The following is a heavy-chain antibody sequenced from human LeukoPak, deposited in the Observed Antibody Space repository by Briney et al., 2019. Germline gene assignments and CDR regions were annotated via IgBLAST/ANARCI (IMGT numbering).Heavy chain of an antibody. CDR3: ARDSTYFYDGGSSGPHYFDY. CDR1: GFTFNRYT. D-gene: IGHD3-16*01. Sequence: GGSPRLSCAASGFTFNRYTMLWVRQAPGKGPEWLAVISYDGDITHYADSVKDRFTISRDNSKNTLFLQLNSLRGDDTAVYYCARDSTYFYDGGSSGPHYFDYWGQGTLVTVSS. V-gene: IGHV3-30*01. CDR2: ISYDGDIT. J-gene: IGHJ4*02.